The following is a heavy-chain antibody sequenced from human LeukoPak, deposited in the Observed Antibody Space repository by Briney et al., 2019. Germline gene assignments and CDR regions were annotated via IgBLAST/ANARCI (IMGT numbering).Heavy chain of an antibody. CDR1: GGSISSGGYS. Sequence: PSGTLSLTCAVSGGSISSGGYSWSWIRQPPGKGLEWIGYIYHSGSTYYNPSLESRVTISVDRSKNQFSLKLSSVTAADTAVYYCAGATVRGRGPFDYWGQGTLVTVSS. J-gene: IGHJ4*02. CDR3: AGATVRGRGPFDY. D-gene: IGHD4-17*01. CDR2: IYHSGST. V-gene: IGHV4-30-2*01.